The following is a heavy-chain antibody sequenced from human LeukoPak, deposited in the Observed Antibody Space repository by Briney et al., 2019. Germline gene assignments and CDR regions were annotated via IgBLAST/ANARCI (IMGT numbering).Heavy chain of an antibody. CDR1: GGSISSSSYY. V-gene: IGHV4-39*01. CDR2: IYYSGST. J-gene: IGHJ4*02. CDR3: ARTQEHGSSTSCFDY. D-gene: IGHD2-2*01. Sequence: SETLSLTCTVSGGSISSSSYYWGWIRQPPGKGLEWIGSIYYSGSTYYNPSLKSRVTISVDTSKNQVSLKLSSVTAADTAVYYCARTQEHGSSTSCFDYWGQGTLVTVSS.